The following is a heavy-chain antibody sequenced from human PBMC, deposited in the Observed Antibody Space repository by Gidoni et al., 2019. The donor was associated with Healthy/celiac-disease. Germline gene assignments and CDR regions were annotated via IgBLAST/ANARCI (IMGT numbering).Heavy chain of an antibody. CDR2: ISWNSGSI. D-gene: IGHD3-3*01. V-gene: IGHV3-9*01. CDR1: GFTFDDYA. Sequence: EVQLVESGGGLVQPGRSLRLSCAASGFTFDDYAMHWVRQAPGTGLEWVSGISWNSGSIGYADSVQCRFTISRDNAKNSLYLQMNSLRAEDTALYYCAKLGGKDITEGPDYWGQGTLVTVSS. CDR3: AKLGGKDITEGPDY. J-gene: IGHJ4*02.